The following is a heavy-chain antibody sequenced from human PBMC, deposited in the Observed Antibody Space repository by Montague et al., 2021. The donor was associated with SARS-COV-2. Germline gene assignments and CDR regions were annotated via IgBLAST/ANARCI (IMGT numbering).Heavy chain of an antibody. J-gene: IGHJ3*02. CDR1: GGSISSGGYY. CDR2: IYYSGST. D-gene: IGHD3-22*01. CDR3: ARARTRITMIVVVIDAFDI. Sequence: TLSLTCTASGGSISSGGYYWSWIRQHPGKGLEWIGYIYYSGSTXYNPSLKSRVTISVDASKNQFSLRLSSVTAADTAVYYCARARTRITMIVVVIDAFDIWGQGTMVTVSS. V-gene: IGHV4-31*03.